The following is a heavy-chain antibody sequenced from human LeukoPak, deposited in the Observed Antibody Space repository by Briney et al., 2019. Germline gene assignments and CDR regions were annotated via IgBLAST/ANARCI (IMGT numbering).Heavy chain of an antibody. J-gene: IGHJ6*03. CDR2: ISGTSRTI. D-gene: IGHD3-22*01. Sequence: GGSLRLSCVASGFTFNKYSMNWVRQAPGKGLQWLSYISGTSRTIYYADSVKGRFAISRDNARNSLYLQMSSLRVEDTAVYYCARDGYYYDSSGYRDNYYYYYMDVWGKGTTVTISS. CDR1: GFTFNKYS. CDR3: ARDGYYYDSSGYRDNYYYYYMDV. V-gene: IGHV3-48*01.